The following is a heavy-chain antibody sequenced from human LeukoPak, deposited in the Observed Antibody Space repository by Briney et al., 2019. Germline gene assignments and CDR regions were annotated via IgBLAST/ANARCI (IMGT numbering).Heavy chain of an antibody. V-gene: IGHV4-59*01. J-gene: IGHJ4*02. CDR3: ARGVYIAAAQYGY. CDR2: IYYSGTT. Sequence: PSETLSLTCAVYGVSFNSYYWTWIRQPPGKGLEWIGYIYYSGTTNYNPSLKSRVTISVDTSKNQFSLKLSSVTAADTAVYYCARGVYIAAAQYGYWGQGTLVTVSS. CDR1: GVSFNSYY. D-gene: IGHD6-13*01.